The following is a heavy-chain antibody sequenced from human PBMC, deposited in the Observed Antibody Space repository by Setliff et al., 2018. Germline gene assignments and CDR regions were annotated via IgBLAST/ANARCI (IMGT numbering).Heavy chain of an antibody. Sequence: ASVKVSCKASGGTFSSYAISWVRQAPGQGLEWMGGIIPIFGTANYAQKFQGRVTITADESTSTAYMELSSLRSEDTAVYYCARDVFPYHYEGAFDIWGQGTMVTVSS. V-gene: IGHV1-69*13. J-gene: IGHJ3*02. CDR1: GGTFSSYA. D-gene: IGHD3-22*01. CDR3: ARDVFPYHYEGAFDI. CDR2: IIPIFGTA.